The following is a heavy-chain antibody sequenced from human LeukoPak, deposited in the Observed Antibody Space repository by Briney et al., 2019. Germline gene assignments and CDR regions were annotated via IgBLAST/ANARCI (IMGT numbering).Heavy chain of an antibody. D-gene: IGHD6-13*01. J-gene: IGHJ4*02. V-gene: IGHV1-69*13. CDR2: IIPIFGTA. CDR3: ARVSSSSWYNPFDY. Sequence: ASVKVSCKASGVTLSNYAINWVRQAPGQGLEWMGAIIPIFGTANSAQKFQGRVTITADESTSTAYMELSSLSSEDTAVYYCARVSSSSWYNPFDYWGQGALVTVSS. CDR1: GVTLSNYA.